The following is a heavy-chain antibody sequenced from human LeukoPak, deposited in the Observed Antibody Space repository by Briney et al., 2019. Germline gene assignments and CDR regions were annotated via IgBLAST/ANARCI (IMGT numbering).Heavy chain of an antibody. CDR1: VFTFPRSA. J-gene: IGHJ3*02. CDR3: AARSWKYAFDI. Sequence: SVTVSCKACVFTFPRSAMQWVRQARGQRLAWTGRIVVGSGNTNYAQKFQERVTITRDMSTSTAYMELSSLRSEDTAVYYCAARSWKYAFDIWGQGTMVTVSS. CDR2: IVVGSGNT. V-gene: IGHV1-58*02. D-gene: IGHD1-1*01.